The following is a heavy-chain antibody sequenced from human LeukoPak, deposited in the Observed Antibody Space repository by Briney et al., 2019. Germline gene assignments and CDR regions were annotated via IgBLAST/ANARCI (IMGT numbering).Heavy chain of an antibody. Sequence: SGGSLRLSCAASGFTFDDYAMHWVRQAPGKGLEWVSSIGSSSSSIYYANSVKGRFTISRDNAKNSLYLQINSLRAEDTAVYYCAREFDEGFDYWGQGTLVTVSS. D-gene: IGHD3-16*01. CDR1: GFTFDDYA. J-gene: IGHJ4*02. CDR2: IGSSSSSI. V-gene: IGHV3-21*01. CDR3: AREFDEGFDY.